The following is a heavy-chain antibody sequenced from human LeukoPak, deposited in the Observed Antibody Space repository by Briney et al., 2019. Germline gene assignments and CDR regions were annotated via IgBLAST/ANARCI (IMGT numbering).Heavy chain of an antibody. D-gene: IGHD3-22*01. Sequence: PGGSLRLSCAASGFTFSSYAMHWVRQAPGKGLEWVAVISYDGSNKYYADSVKGRFTISRDNSKNTLYLQMNSLRAEDTAVYYCAKDLITMIVVVKDWYFDLWGRGTLVTVSS. J-gene: IGHJ2*01. CDR3: AKDLITMIVVVKDWYFDL. CDR2: ISYDGSNK. CDR1: GFTFSSYA. V-gene: IGHV3-30*04.